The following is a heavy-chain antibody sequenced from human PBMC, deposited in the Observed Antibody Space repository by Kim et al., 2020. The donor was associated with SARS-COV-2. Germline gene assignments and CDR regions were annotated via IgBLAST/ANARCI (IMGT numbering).Heavy chain of an antibody. V-gene: IGHV3-23*03. Sequence: SVKSRFTNSRDNSKSTLYLQMNSRRAGDTAVYYCARNPPAMVRGVVDHWGQGTLVTVSS. J-gene: IGHJ4*02. CDR3: ARNPPAMVRGVVDH. D-gene: IGHD3-10*01.